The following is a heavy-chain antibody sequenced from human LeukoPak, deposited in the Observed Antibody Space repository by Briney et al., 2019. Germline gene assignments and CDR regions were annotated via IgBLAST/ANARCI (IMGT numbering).Heavy chain of an antibody. V-gene: IGHV4-38-2*02. Sequence: SETLSLTCTVSGYSISSGYYWGWIRQPPGKGLEWIGEINHSGSTNYNPSLKSRVTISVDTSKNQFSLKLSSVTAADTAVYYCASLAARRSYYYYYYYMDVWGKGTTVTVSS. CDR2: INHSGST. J-gene: IGHJ6*03. D-gene: IGHD6-13*01. CDR1: GYSISSGYY. CDR3: ASLAARRSYYYYYYYMDV.